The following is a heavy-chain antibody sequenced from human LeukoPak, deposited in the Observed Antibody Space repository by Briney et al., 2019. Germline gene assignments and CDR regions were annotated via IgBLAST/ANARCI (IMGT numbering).Heavy chain of an antibody. V-gene: IGHV3-48*03. Sequence: PGGSLRLSCAASGFTFSSYEMNWVRQAPGKGLEWVSHISSSGSTIYYADSVKGRFTISRDNAKNSLYLQMNSLRAEDTAVYYCARDLTGGYSYGDYWRQGTLVTVSS. CDR1: GFTFSSYE. J-gene: IGHJ4*02. D-gene: IGHD5-18*01. CDR2: ISSSGSTI. CDR3: ARDLTGGYSYGDY.